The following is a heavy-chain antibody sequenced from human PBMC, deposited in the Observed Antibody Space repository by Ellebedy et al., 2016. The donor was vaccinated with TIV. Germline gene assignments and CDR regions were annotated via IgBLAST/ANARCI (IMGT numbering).Heavy chain of an antibody. CDR2: IYYNENT. Sequence: MPSETLSLTCTVSGASISRYYWSWIRQPPGKGLEWIGYIYYNENTTYNPSLKSRVTISVDTSKNQFSLNLNSVTAADTAVYFCARFRDGSNCFDYWGQGILVTVSS. D-gene: IGHD5-24*01. J-gene: IGHJ4*02. V-gene: IGHV4-59*08. CDR3: ARFRDGSNCFDY. CDR1: GASISRYY.